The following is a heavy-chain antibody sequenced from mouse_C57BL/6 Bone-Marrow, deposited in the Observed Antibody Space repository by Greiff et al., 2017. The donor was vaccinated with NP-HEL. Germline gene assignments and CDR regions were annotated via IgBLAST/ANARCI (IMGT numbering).Heavy chain of an antibody. CDR2: FYPGSGSI. Sequence: VKLMESGAELVKPGASVKLSCKASGYTFTEYTIHWVKQRSGQGLEWIGWFYPGSGSIKYNEKFKDKATLTADKSSSTVYMELSRLTSEDSAVYFCARHDPIYYGNYDYAMDYWGQGTSVTVSS. CDR1: GYTFTEYT. J-gene: IGHJ4*01. D-gene: IGHD2-1*01. CDR3: ARHDPIYYGNYDYAMDY. V-gene: IGHV1-62-2*01.